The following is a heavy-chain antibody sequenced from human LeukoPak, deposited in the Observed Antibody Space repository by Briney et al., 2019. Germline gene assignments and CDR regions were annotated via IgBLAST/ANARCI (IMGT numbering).Heavy chain of an antibody. J-gene: IGHJ4*02. CDR1: GFTFSSYA. CDR3: EKFYVLWSGYSYTLYFDY. CDR2: ISGSGGST. D-gene: IGHD3-3*01. V-gene: IGHV3-23*01. Sequence: GGSLRLSCAASGFTFSSYAMSWVRQAPGKGLEWVSAISGSGGSTYYADSVKGRFTISRDNSKNTLYLQMNSLRAEDTAVYYCEKFYVLWSGYSYTLYFDYWGQGTLDRLL.